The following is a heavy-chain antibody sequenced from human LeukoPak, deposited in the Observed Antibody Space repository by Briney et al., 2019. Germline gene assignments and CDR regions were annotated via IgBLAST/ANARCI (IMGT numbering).Heavy chain of an antibody. CDR1: EFTVNSNY. V-gene: IGHV3-74*01. CDR3: ARVLGGTYYVFDY. D-gene: IGHD1-26*01. CDR2: INSDGSST. Sequence: GGSLRLSCAASEFTVNSNYMSWVRQAPGKGLEWVSRINSDGSSTSYADPVKGRFTISRDNAKNSLYLQMNSLRVEDTAVYYCARVLGGTYYVFDYWGQGTLVTVSS. J-gene: IGHJ4*02.